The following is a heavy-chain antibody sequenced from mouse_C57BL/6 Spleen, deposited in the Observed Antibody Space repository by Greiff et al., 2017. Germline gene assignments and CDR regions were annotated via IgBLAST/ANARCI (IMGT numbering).Heavy chain of an antibody. V-gene: IGHV1-18*01. D-gene: IGHD2-4*01. CDR1: GYTFTDYN. J-gene: IGHJ1*03. Sequence: EVQLQQSGPELVKPGASVKIPCKASGYTFTDYNMDWVKQSHGKSLEWIGDINPNNGGTIYNQKFKGKATLTVDKSSSTAYMELRSLTSEDTAVYYCARKGGLPYWYFDVWGTGTTVTVSS. CDR3: ARKGGLPYWYFDV. CDR2: INPNNGGT.